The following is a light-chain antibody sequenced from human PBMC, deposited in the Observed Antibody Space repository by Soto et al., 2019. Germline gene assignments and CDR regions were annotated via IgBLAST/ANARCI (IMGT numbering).Light chain of an antibody. CDR1: RSDVGGYNY. J-gene: IGLJ1*01. Sequence: QSALTQPASVSGSPGQSITISCTGTRSDVGGYNYVSWYQQYPGKAPKLMIYEVSNRPSGVSDRFSGSKSGNTASLTISGLQAEDEADYYCSSYTSSSTYVFGPGTKLTVL. CDR2: EVS. CDR3: SSYTSSSTYV. V-gene: IGLV2-14*01.